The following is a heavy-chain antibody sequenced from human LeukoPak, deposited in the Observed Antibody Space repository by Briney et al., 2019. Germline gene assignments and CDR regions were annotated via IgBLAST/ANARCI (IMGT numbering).Heavy chain of an antibody. CDR1: GGSISCSSYY. CDR3: ARRYCSGGSCYSDNWFDP. V-gene: IGHV4-39*01. Sequence: SETLSLTCTVSGGSISCSSYYWGWIRQPPGKGLEWIGSIYYSGSTYYNPSLKSRVTISVDTSKNQFSLKLSSVTAADTAVYYCARRYCSGGSCYSDNWFDPWGQGTLVTVSS. D-gene: IGHD2-15*01. CDR2: IYYSGST. J-gene: IGHJ5*02.